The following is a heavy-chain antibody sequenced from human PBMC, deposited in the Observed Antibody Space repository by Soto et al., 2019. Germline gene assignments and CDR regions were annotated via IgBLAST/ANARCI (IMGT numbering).Heavy chain of an antibody. J-gene: IGHJ4*02. D-gene: IGHD6-19*01. CDR3: ARRYGWLYFDY. V-gene: IGHV4-39*01. Sequence: QLQLQESGPGLVKPWETLSLTCTVSGDSISSSNYLWGWIRQPPGKGLEWIGTIFYSGSTYYNPSLKSRVTISVDTSKLQFALRLISVTAADTALYYCARRYGWLYFDYWGQGSLVTVSS. CDR2: IFYSGST. CDR1: GDSISSSNYL.